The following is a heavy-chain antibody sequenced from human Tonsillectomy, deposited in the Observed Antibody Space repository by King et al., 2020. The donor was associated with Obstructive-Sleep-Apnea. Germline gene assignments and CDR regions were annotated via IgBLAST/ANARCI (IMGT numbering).Heavy chain of an antibody. D-gene: IGHD3-10*01. V-gene: IGHV1-2*02. CDR2: INPNSGAT. CDR1: GDTFTGYY. Sequence: HVQLVESGAEVKKPGASVKVSCKASGDTFTGYYIHWVRQAPGQGLEWMGWINPNSGATNYAQKFQGRVTMTRDMSISTAYMELTRLRSDDTAVYYCARDRPPAFGSGSKNWFDPWGHGTLVTVSS. J-gene: IGHJ5*02. CDR3: ARDRPPAFGSGSKNWFDP.